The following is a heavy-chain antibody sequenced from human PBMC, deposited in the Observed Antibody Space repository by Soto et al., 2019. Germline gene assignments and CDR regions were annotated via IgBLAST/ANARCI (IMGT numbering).Heavy chain of an antibody. CDR2: INSDGSST. V-gene: IGHV3-74*01. Sequence: VQLVESGGGLVQPGGSLRLSCAASGFTFSSYWMHWVRQAPGKGLVWVSRINSDGSSTSYADSVKGRFTISRDNAKNTLYLQMNSLRAEDTAVYYCAREGYSSGWYGAGGWFDPWGQGTLVTVSS. D-gene: IGHD6-19*01. CDR3: AREGYSSGWYGAGGWFDP. J-gene: IGHJ5*02. CDR1: GFTFSSYW.